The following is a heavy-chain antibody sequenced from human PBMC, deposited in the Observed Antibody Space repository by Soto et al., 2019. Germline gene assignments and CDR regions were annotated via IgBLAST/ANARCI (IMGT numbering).Heavy chain of an antibody. V-gene: IGHV4-59*01. CDR3: ARQRRLRYFDWLSHEDAFDI. J-gene: IGHJ3*02. Sequence: SETLSLTCTVSGDSISSYYWTWIRQPPGKGLEWIGYIYYSGSTNYNPSLKSRVTISVDTSKNQFSLKLSSVTAADTAVYYCARQRRLRYFDWLSHEDAFDIWGQGTMVTVSS. CDR1: GDSISSYY. D-gene: IGHD3-9*01. CDR2: IYYSGST.